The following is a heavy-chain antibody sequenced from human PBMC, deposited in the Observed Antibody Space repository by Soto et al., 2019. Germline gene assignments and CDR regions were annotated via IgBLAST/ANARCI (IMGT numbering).Heavy chain of an antibody. CDR2: ISSSGSTI. J-gene: IGHJ6*03. Sequence: PGGSLRLSCAASGFTFSDYYMSWIRQAPGKGLEWVSYISSSGSTIYYADSVKGRFTISRDNAKNSLYLQMNSLRAEDTAVYYCARDPSYCSGGSCYSYLGYYYYYMDVWGKGTTVTVSS. CDR1: GFTFSDYY. CDR3: ARDPSYCSGGSCYSYLGYYYYYMDV. V-gene: IGHV3-11*01. D-gene: IGHD2-15*01.